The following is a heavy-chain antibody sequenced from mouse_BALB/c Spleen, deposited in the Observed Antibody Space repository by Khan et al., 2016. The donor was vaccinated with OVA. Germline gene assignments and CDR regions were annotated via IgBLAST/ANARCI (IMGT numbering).Heavy chain of an antibody. CDR2: INTYTGET. J-gene: IGHJ1*01. V-gene: IGHV9-3-1*01. CDR3: ARMKPYWYFDL. CDR1: GYTFTNYG. Sequence: QIQLVQSGPELKKPGETVKISCKASGYTFTNYGMNWVKQAPGKGLKWMGWINTYTGETTYAADFKGRFAFSLETSASTAYLQINNLKNEDTAKYFCARMKPYWYFDLWGAGTTVTVSS.